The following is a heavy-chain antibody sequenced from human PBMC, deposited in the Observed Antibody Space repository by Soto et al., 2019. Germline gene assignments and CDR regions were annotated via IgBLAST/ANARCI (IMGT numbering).Heavy chain of an antibody. CDR3: ARDRVGVVPAAITGSNWFDP. V-gene: IGHV1-69*01. CDR2: IIPISGTA. Sequence: QVQLVQSGAEVKKPGSSVKVSCKASGGTFSSYAISWVRQAPGQGLEWMGGIIPISGTANYAQKFQGRVTITADESTSRAYMELSSLRSEDTAVYYWARDRVGVVPAAITGSNWFDPWGQGTLVTVSS. D-gene: IGHD2-2*01. J-gene: IGHJ5*02. CDR1: GGTFSSYA.